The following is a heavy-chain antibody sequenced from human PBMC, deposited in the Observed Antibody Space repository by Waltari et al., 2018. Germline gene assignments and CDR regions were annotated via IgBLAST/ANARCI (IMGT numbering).Heavy chain of an antibody. Sequence: EVRLAESGGGLVKPGGSLRLPWTAHGLDFGDCDRNWVRQAPGTGLEWVSSIGGTHSNIFYADSVKGRFTVSRDNAKNSLYLQMDNLRAEDSGLYFCTRDLYGSGGDWFDPWGQGTLVTVSS. CDR2: IGGTHSNI. CDR1: GLDFGDCD. J-gene: IGHJ5*02. D-gene: IGHD3-10*01. CDR3: TRDLYGSGGDWFDP. V-gene: IGHV3-21*03.